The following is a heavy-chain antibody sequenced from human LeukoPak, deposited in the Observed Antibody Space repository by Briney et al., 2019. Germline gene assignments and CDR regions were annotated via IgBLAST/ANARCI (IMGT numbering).Heavy chain of an antibody. D-gene: IGHD3-9*01. CDR3: ARDPDYDILTGYFY. J-gene: IGHJ4*02. Sequence: GGSLRLSCAASGFTFSNYHMHWVRQAPDKGLEWLAVISYDGSNKFYADSVKGRFTISRDNSKNTLYLQMNSLRAEDTAVYYCARDPDYDILTGYFYWGQGTLVTVSS. V-gene: IGHV3-30*03. CDR2: ISYDGSNK. CDR1: GFTFSNYH.